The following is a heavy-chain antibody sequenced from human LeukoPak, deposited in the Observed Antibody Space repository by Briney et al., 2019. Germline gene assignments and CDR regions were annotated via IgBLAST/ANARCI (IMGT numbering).Heavy chain of an antibody. CDR1: GGTFSSYA. J-gene: IGHJ4*02. V-gene: IGHV1-69*13. Sequence: ASVKVSCKASGGTFSSYAIGWVRQAPGQGLEWMGGIIPIFGTANYAQKFQGRVTITADESTSTAYMELSSLRSEDTAVYYCARLYSSGRHYYFDYWGQGTLVTVSS. CDR2: IIPIFGTA. D-gene: IGHD6-19*01. CDR3: ARLYSSGRHYYFDY.